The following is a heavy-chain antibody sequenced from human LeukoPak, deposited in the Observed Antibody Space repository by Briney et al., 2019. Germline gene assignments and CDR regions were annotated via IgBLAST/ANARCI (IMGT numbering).Heavy chain of an antibody. CDR2: IYYSGST. V-gene: IGHV4-31*03. CDR3: ARSPSVVTHWSDP. D-gene: IGHD4-23*01. Sequence: SQTLSLTCTVSGGSISSGGYYWSWIRQHQGKGLEWIGYIYYSGSTYYNPSLKSRVTISVDTSKNQFSLKLSSVTAADTAVYYCARSPSVVTHWSDPWGQRTLVTVSS. J-gene: IGHJ5*02. CDR1: GGSISSGGYY.